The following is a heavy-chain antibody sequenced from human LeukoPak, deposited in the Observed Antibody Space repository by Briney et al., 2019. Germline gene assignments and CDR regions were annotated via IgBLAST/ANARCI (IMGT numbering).Heavy chain of an antibody. V-gene: IGHV1-18*01. D-gene: IGHD3-22*01. CDR3: ARDPYYYDSSGPWGFDY. CDR2: ISAYNGNT. J-gene: IGHJ4*02. CDR1: GYTFTSYG. Sequence: ASVKVSCKASGYTFTSYGISWVRQAPGQGLEWMEWISAYNGNTNYAQKLQGRVTMTTDTSTSTAYMELRSLRSDDTAVYYCARDPYYYDSSGPWGFDYWGQGTLVTVSS.